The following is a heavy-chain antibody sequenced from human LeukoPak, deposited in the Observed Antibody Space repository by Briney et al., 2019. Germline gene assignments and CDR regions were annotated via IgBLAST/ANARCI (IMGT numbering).Heavy chain of an antibody. D-gene: IGHD2-8*02. CDR3: AKDRLPDGVWPLDY. CDR2: IRLDGSEK. Sequence: GGSLRLSCVASGFTFGKYWMSWVRQAPGKGLEWVANIRLDGSEKNYVDSVKGRFTISRDNTKNSLYLQMNSLRAEDTAVYYCAKDRLPDGVWPLDYWGQGTLVTVSS. CDR1: GFTFGKYW. J-gene: IGHJ4*02. V-gene: IGHV3-7*03.